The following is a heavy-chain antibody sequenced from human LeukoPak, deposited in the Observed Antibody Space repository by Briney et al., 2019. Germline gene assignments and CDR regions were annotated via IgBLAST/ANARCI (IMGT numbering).Heavy chain of an antibody. Sequence: QSSETLSLTCTVSGGSISSSSYYWGWIRQPPGKGLEWIGSVYYSGSTYYNPSLKSRVTISVDTSKNQFSLKLSSVTAADTAVYYCARGQRSGWYYYYMDVWGKGTTVTVSS. J-gene: IGHJ6*03. CDR1: GGSISSSSYY. D-gene: IGHD6-19*01. CDR2: VYYSGST. V-gene: IGHV4-39*07. CDR3: ARGQRSGWYYYYMDV.